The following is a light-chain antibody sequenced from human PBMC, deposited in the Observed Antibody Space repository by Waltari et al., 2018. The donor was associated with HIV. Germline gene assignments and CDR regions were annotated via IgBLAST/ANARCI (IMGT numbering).Light chain of an antibody. CDR3: QSADTRNTYPPRV. J-gene: IGLJ3*02. CDR2: KDP. CDR1: VLSKQY. Sequence: SYELTQPPSVSVSPGQTARITCSGHVLSKQYAYWYHQKPGQAPVLVIYKDPKGPSGIPERFSGTSSGTTVTLTISGVQAEDEGDYYCQSADTRNTYPPRVFGGGTRLTVL. V-gene: IGLV3-25*03.